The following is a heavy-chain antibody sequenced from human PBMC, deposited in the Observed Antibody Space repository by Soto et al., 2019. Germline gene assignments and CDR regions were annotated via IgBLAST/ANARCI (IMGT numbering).Heavy chain of an antibody. V-gene: IGHV4-34*01. CDR1: GGSFSGYY. CDR3: FGVLAATLDY. D-gene: IGHD3-16*01. CDR2: INHSGST. J-gene: IGHJ4*01. Sequence: SETLSLTCAVYGGSFSGYYWSWIRQPPGKGLEWIGEINHSGSTNYNPSLKSRVTISVDTPKNQFSLKLSSVTAADTAVYFCFGVLAATLDYWGHGTPVTVSS.